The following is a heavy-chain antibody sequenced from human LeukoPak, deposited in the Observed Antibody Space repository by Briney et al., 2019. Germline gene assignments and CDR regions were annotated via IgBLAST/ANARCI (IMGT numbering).Heavy chain of an antibody. Sequence: PGGSLRLSCAASGFTFSSYAMSWVRQAPGKGLEWVALIWYDGSNTYYADSVRGRFTISRDNSKNTLYLQMNSLGAEDTAVYYCARVSYYDSSGYYFLSYVDYWGQGTLVTVSS. D-gene: IGHD3-22*01. CDR1: GFTFSSYA. CDR2: IWYDGSNT. V-gene: IGHV3-33*08. J-gene: IGHJ4*02. CDR3: ARVSYYDSSGYYFLSYVDY.